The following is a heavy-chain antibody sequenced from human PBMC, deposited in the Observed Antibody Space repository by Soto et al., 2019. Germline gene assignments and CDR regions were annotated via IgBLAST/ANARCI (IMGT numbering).Heavy chain of an antibody. J-gene: IGHJ4*02. Sequence: QVQLQESGPGLVKPSETLSLTCTVSADSFSKYYWTWIRQPPGKGLEWIGYIYFNGNTKYNPSLEGRLTISIDTSKKEFSLQLSSVTAADAAVYYCASVTFGGIVLAHWGQGTLVTVSS. CDR3: ASVTFGGIVLAH. V-gene: IGHV4-59*01. CDR2: IYFNGNT. D-gene: IGHD3-16*01. CDR1: ADSFSKYY.